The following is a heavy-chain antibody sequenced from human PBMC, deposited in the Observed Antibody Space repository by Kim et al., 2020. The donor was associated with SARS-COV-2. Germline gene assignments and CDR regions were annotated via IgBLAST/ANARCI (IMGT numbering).Heavy chain of an antibody. CDR3: ERVARAGAPSFDY. D-gene: IGHD6-13*01. V-gene: IGHV4-59*01. Sequence: SSPSHTSRITITVDTSKNHFSLNLSSVTAADTAIYYCERVARAGAPSFDYWGQGTLVTVSS. J-gene: IGHJ4*02.